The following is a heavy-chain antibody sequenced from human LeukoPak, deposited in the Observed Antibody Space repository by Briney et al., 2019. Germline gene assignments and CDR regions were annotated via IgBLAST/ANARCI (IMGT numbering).Heavy chain of an antibody. D-gene: IGHD4-17*01. CDR3: ARGLDYGDYGGFGY. V-gene: IGHV4-59*01. Sequence: SETLSLTCTVSGGSISSYYWSWIRQPPGKGLEWIGYIYYSGSTSYNPSLKSRVTISVDTSKNQFSLKLSSVTAADTAVYYCARGLDYGDYGGFGYWGQGTLVTVSS. J-gene: IGHJ4*02. CDR2: IYYSGST. CDR1: GGSISSYY.